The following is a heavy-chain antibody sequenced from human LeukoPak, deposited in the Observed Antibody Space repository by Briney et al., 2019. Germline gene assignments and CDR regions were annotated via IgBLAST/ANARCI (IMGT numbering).Heavy chain of an antibody. Sequence: ASVKVSCKASGYTFTGYHIHWVRQAPGQGLEWMGRINPYSGDTNFAQKFQGRVTMTRDTSITTAYMDLSSLTPDDTAVYYCAKDNWFDPWGQGTLVTVSS. J-gene: IGHJ5*02. CDR1: GYTFTGYH. CDR2: INPYSGDT. CDR3: AKDNWFDP. V-gene: IGHV1-2*06.